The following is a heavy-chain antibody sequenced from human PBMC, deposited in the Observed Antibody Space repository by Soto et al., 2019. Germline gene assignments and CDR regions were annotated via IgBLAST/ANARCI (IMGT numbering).Heavy chain of an antibody. CDR1: GGTFNTYT. D-gene: IGHD2-2*01. CDR3: SIGSWSAETFDV. J-gene: IGHJ3*01. CDR2: SIPMLPVT. Sequence: QVHLIQSGAEVKKPGSSVKVSCKAAGGTFNTYTLFWVRQAPGHGLEWMGRSIPMLPVTNSAQKFQGRLALTAAKSTGKAFMDLTSPTSDDTAVYYCSIGSWSAETFDVWGQGTMVTVSS. V-gene: IGHV1-69*02.